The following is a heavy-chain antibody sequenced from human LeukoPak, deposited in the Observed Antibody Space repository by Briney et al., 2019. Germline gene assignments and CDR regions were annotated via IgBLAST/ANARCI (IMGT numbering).Heavy chain of an antibody. Sequence: GGSLRLSCAASGFTFSSYGMHWVRQAPGKGLEWVAVIWYDGSNKYYADSVKGRFTISRDNSKNTLYLQMNSLRAEDTAVYYCAKTSEGYFRRPVDYWGQGTLVTVSS. V-gene: IGHV3-30*02. CDR1: GFTFSSYG. D-gene: IGHD1-26*01. CDR3: AKTSEGYFRRPVDY. CDR2: IWYDGSNK. J-gene: IGHJ4*02.